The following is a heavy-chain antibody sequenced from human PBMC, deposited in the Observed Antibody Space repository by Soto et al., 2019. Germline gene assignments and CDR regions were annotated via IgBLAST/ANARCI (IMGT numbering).Heavy chain of an antibody. CDR1: GFTFDDYA. D-gene: IGHD3-16*01. CDR2: ISWNSGSI. Sequence: GGSLRLSCAASGFTFDDYAMHWVRQAPGKGLEWVSGISWNSGSIGYADSVKGRFTISRDNAKNSLYLQMNSLRAEDTALYYCAKDITGESDYWGQGTLVTVSS. V-gene: IGHV3-9*01. J-gene: IGHJ4*02. CDR3: AKDITGESDY.